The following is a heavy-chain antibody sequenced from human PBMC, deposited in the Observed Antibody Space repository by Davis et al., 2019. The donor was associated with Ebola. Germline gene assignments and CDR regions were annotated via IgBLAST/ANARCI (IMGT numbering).Heavy chain of an antibody. CDR3: ARDSGWSGVVS. J-gene: IGHJ5*01. V-gene: IGHV1-69*13. D-gene: IGHD6-19*01. CDR1: AGTFSDYP. CDR2: IIPIFGPA. Sequence: SVKVSCKASAGTFSDYPISWVRQAPGQGLEWMGGIIPIFGPASYAQKFQDRVTITADESTTTAYMELRSLTFDDTAVYYCARDSGWSGVVSWGQGTLVTVSS.